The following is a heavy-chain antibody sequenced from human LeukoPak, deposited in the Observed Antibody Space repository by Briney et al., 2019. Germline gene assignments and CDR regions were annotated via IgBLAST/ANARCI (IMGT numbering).Heavy chain of an antibody. CDR2: ISGSGGST. CDR3: ATIGDRRSGELYRIDY. J-gene: IGHJ4*02. CDR1: GFTFSSYA. V-gene: IGHV3-23*01. D-gene: IGHD1-26*01. Sequence: GGSLRLSCAASGFTFSSYAMSWVRQAPGTGLEWVSAISGSGGSTYYADSVKGRFTISRDNSKNTLYLQMNSLRAEDTAVYYCATIGDRRSGELYRIDYWGQGTLVTVSS.